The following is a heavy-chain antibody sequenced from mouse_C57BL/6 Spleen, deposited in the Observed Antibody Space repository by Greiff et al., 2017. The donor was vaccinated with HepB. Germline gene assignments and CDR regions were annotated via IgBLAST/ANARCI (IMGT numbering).Heavy chain of an antibody. CDR2: INPSNGGT. CDR1: GYTFTSYW. V-gene: IGHV1-53*01. Sequence: QVQLQQPGPELVKPGASVKLSCKASGYTFTSYWMHWVKQRPGQGLEWIGNINPSNGGTNYNEKFKSKATLTVDKSSSTAYMQLSSLTSEDSAVYYCARWGTTVVAPPYWGQGTTLTVSS. J-gene: IGHJ2*01. CDR3: ARWGTTVVAPPY. D-gene: IGHD1-1*01.